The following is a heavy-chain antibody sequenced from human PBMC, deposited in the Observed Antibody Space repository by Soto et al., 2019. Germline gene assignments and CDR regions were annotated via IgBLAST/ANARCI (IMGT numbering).Heavy chain of an antibody. CDR2: ISYDGSNK. J-gene: IGHJ4*02. Sequence: QVQLVESGGGVVQPGRSLRLSCAASGFTFSSYGMHWVRKAPGKGLEWVAVISYDGSNKYYADSVKGRFTISRDNSKNTLYLQMNSLRAEDTAVYYCAKDGYGGKKYFDYWGQGTLVTVSS. V-gene: IGHV3-30*18. CDR1: GFTFSSYG. D-gene: IGHD4-17*01. CDR3: AKDGYGGKKYFDY.